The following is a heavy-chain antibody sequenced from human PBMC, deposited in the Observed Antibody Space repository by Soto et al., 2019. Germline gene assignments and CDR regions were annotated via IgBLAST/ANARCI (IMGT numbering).Heavy chain of an antibody. V-gene: IGHV3-30-3*01. D-gene: IGHD3-9*01. CDR1: GFTFSSYA. Sequence: GGSLRLSCAASGFTFSSYAMHWVRQAPGKGLEWVAVISYDGSNKYYADSVKGRFTISRDNSKNTLYLQMNSLRAEGTAVYYCARDALPYDIEVYGMDVWGQGTTVTVSS. CDR3: ARDALPYDIEVYGMDV. CDR2: ISYDGSNK. J-gene: IGHJ6*02.